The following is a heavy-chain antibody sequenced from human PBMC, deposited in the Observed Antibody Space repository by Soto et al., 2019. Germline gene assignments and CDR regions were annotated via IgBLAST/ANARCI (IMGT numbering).Heavy chain of an antibody. D-gene: IGHD3-10*01. Sequence: WGSLRLSCAASGFTFSSYSMNWVRQAPGKGLEWVSSISRSSSYIYYADSVKGRFTISRDNAKNSLHLQMNSLRAEDTAVYYCAREGGLLCLGQLLYRSHYYYYYGMDVWGQGTTVTVSS. J-gene: IGHJ6*02. CDR1: GFTFSSYS. V-gene: IGHV3-21*01. CDR2: ISRSSSYI. CDR3: AREGGLLCLGQLLYRSHYYYYYGMDV.